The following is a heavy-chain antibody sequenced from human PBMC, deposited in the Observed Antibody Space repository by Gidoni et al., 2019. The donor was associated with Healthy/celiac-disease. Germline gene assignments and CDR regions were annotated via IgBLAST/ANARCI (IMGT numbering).Heavy chain of an antibody. J-gene: IGHJ4*02. D-gene: IGHD3-22*01. CDR2: ISWNSGSI. V-gene: IGHV3-9*01. Sequence: LEWVSGISWNSGSIGYADSVKGRFTISRDNAKNSLYLQMNSLRAEDTALYYCAKAYYYDSSGYYEFDYWGQGTLVTVSS. CDR3: AKAYYYDSSGYYEFDY.